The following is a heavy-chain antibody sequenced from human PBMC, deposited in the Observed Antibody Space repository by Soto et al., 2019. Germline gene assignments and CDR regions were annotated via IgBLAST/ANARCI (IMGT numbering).Heavy chain of an antibody. CDR3: ARDWYGNVLMAY. Sequence: SVKVSCKASGGTFSSYAISWVRQAPGQGLEWMGGIIPIFGTANYAQKFQGRVTITADESTSTAYMELSSLRYEDTAVYYCARDWYGNVLMAYWGQGTLVTVSS. D-gene: IGHD2-8*01. CDR2: IIPIFGTA. V-gene: IGHV1-69*13. J-gene: IGHJ4*02. CDR1: GGTFSSYA.